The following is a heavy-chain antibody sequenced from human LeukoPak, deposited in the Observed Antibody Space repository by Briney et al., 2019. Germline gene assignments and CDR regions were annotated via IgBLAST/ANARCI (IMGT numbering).Heavy chain of an antibody. CDR1: GGTFSSYA. CDR3: ARGAIIAADTYYYYMDV. J-gene: IGHJ6*03. Sequence: ASVKVSCKASGGTFSSYAISWVRQAPGQGLEWMGGIIPIFGTANYAQKFRGRVTITTDESTSTAYMELSSLRSEDTAVYYCARGAIIAADTYYYYMDVWGKGTTVTVSS. V-gene: IGHV1-69*05. D-gene: IGHD6-13*01. CDR2: IIPIFGTA.